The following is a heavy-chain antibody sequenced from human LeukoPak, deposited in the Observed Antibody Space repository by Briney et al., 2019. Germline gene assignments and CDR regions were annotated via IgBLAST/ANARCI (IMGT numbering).Heavy chain of an antibody. Sequence: ASVKASCKASGYTFTTYDINWVRQAPGQGLERVGYINTNSGNTGYARKFQGRVTITRTTSISTVYMELRSLRYEDTAVYYCARRSGSGRNPFHIWGHGTLVTVSS. V-gene: IGHV1-8*03. CDR1: GYTFTTYD. CDR2: INTNSGNT. CDR3: ARRSGSGRNPFHI. J-gene: IGHJ3*02. D-gene: IGHD3-10*01.